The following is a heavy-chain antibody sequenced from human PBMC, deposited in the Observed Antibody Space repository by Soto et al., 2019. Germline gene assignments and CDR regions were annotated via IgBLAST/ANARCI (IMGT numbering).Heavy chain of an antibody. CDR1: GFRFDDYA. V-gene: IGHV3-9*01. D-gene: IGHD2-2*01. CDR2: ISWDSNSI. Sequence: EVQLVESGGGLVQPGRSLRLSCVASGFRFDDYAMHWVRQAPGKGLEWVSGISWDSNSIGYADSVKGRFTISRDSAKNSLYLQMNSLRAEDTASYYCVKDIEENQLLYDAFDIWGQGTMVTVSS. J-gene: IGHJ3*02. CDR3: VKDIEENQLLYDAFDI.